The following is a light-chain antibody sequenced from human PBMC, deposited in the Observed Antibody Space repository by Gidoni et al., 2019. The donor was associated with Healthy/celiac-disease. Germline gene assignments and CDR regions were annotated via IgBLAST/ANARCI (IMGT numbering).Light chain of an antibody. CDR2: GAS. J-gene: IGKJ4*01. Sequence: DIVLTQSPGTLSLSPGERATLSCRASQSVSSSYLAWYQQKPGQAPRLLIYGASSRATGIPDRFSGRGSGTDFTLTISRLEPEDVAVYYCQQYGSSLFTFGGGTKVEIK. CDR1: QSVSSSY. V-gene: IGKV3-20*01. CDR3: QQYGSSLFT.